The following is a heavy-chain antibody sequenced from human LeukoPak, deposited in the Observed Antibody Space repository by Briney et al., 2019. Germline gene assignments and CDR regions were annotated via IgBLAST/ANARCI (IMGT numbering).Heavy chain of an antibody. J-gene: IGHJ4*02. CDR2: ISNDGSNK. CDR1: GFTLSNYV. Sequence: PGGSLRLSCAASGFTLSNYVMHWVRQAPGKGLEWVALISNDGSNKEFADSVKGRFTISRDNSKNTLYLQMNSLRAEDTAVYYCAKDEGGITMIEPNYYFDYWGQGTLVTVSS. D-gene: IGHD3-22*01. V-gene: IGHV3-30-3*01. CDR3: AKDEGGITMIEPNYYFDY.